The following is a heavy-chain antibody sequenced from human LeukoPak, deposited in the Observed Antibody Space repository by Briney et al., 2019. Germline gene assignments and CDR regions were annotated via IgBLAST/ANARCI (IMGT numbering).Heavy chain of an antibody. J-gene: IGHJ4*02. Sequence: GEPRNTSGKASGCTFTAHWSGGLGKTPGKGRSGMGIIYPDDADTTNSPSFQGQVNISADQSSTTPYLQWSSLQASDTAIYYCARPRREVAALDYWGQGTLVTVSS. CDR3: ARPRREVAALDY. CDR2: IYPDDADT. V-gene: IGHV5-51*01. CDR1: GCTFTAHW. D-gene: IGHD6-6*01.